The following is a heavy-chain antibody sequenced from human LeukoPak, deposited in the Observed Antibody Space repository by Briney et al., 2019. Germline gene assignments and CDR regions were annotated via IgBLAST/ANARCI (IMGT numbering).Heavy chain of an antibody. CDR1: GYSISSGYY. V-gene: IGHV4-38-2*02. CDR2: IYHSGST. Sequence: SETLSLTCTVSGYSISSGYYWGWIRQPPGKGLEWIGSIYHSGSTYYNPSLKSRVTISVDTSKNQFSLKLSSVTAADTAVYYCARDGIAVAYDYRGQGTLVTISS. CDR3: ARDGIAVAYDY. J-gene: IGHJ4*02. D-gene: IGHD6-19*01.